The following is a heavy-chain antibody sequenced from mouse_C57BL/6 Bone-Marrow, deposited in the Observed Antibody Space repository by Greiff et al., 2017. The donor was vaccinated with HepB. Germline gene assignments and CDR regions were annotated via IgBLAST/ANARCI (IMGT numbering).Heavy chain of an antibody. CDR2: FHPYNDDT. V-gene: IGHV1-47*01. Sequence: QVQLQQSGAELVKPGASVKMSCKASGYTFTTYPIEWMKQNHGKSLEWIGNFHPYNDDTKYNEKLKGKATLTVEKSSSTVYVELSRLTSDDSAVDYCARGSYDDNAMDYWGQGTSVTVSS. D-gene: IGHD2-12*01. J-gene: IGHJ4*01. CDR3: ARGSYDDNAMDY. CDR1: GYTFTTYP.